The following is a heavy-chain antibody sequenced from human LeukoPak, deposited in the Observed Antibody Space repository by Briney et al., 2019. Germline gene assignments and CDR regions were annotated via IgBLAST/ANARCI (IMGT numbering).Heavy chain of an antibody. D-gene: IGHD3-3*01. CDR2: ISGSGTGT. Sequence: PGGSLRLSCAASGFTFNNYVMSWVRQAPGKGLQWVSVISGSGTGTYYADSVKGRFTISRDNSKNTLYLQMNSLRAEDTAVCYCAKSGSQFFVVLNDVFDMWGQGTMVTVSS. CDR1: GFTFNNYV. J-gene: IGHJ3*02. CDR3: AKSGSQFFVVLNDVFDM. V-gene: IGHV3-23*01.